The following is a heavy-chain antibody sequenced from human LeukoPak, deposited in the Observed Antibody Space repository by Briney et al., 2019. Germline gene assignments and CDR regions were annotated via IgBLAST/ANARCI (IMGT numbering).Heavy chain of an antibody. V-gene: IGHV3-21*01. J-gene: IGHJ4*02. CDR3: ATSRYDSSGYYGIIGY. D-gene: IGHD3-22*01. CDR1: GFTFSRYT. CDR2: ITSSSIYI. Sequence: GGSLRLSCAASGFTFSRYTMNWVRQAPGKGLEWVSSITSSSIYIYYADSVKGRFTISRDNAKNSLYLQMNSLRAEDTAVYYCATSRYDSSGYYGIIGYWGQGTLVTVSS.